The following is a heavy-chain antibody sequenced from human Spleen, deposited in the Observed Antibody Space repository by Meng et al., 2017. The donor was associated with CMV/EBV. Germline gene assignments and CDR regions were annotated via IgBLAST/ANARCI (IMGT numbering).Heavy chain of an antibody. CDR1: SISSSSYY. CDR3: ARVTLIVVVPAAIGWFDP. CDR2: IYYSGST. J-gene: IGHJ5*02. Sequence: SISSSSYYWGWIRQPPGKGLEWIGSIYYSGSTYYNPSLKSRVTISVDTSKNQFSLKLSSVTAADTAVYYRARVTLIVVVPAAIGWFDPWGQGTLVTVSS. D-gene: IGHD2-2*01. V-gene: IGHV4-39*07.